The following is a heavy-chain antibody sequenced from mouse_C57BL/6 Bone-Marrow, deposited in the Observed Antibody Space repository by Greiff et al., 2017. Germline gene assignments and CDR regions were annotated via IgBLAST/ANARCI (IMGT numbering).Heavy chain of an antibody. Sequence: EVKLMESGGDLVKPGGSLKLSCAASGFTFSSYGMSWVRQTPDKRLEWVATISSGGSYTYYPDSVKGRFTISRDNAKNTLYLQMSSLKSEDTAMYYCAREPYALLRFYFDYWGQGTTLTVSS. V-gene: IGHV5-6*01. D-gene: IGHD1-1*01. J-gene: IGHJ2*01. CDR3: AREPYALLRFYFDY. CDR2: ISSGGSYT. CDR1: GFTFSSYG.